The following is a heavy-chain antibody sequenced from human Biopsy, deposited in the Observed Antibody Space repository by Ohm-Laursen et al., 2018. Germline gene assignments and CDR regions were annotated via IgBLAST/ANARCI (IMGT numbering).Heavy chain of an antibody. J-gene: IGHJ4*02. V-gene: IGHV3-48*01. CDR1: GFTFSKFN. CDR2: ISSSSESI. D-gene: IGHD4-23*01. Sequence: SLRLSCAASGFTFSKFNMNWFRQAPGEGLEWVSYISSSSESIYYADSVRGRFTVSRDNAQNSMYLQMNSLRADDTAVYYCATDDYSGDSAYWGQGTLVTVSS. CDR3: ATDDYSGDSAY.